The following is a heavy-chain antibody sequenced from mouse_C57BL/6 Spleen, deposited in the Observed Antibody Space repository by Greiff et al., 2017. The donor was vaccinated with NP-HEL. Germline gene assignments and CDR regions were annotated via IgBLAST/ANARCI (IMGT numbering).Heavy chain of an antibody. Sequence: VQLQQSGPELVKPGASVKISCKASGYSFTGYYMNWVKQSPEKSLEWIGEINPSTGGTTYNQKFKAKATLTVDKSSSTAYMQLKSLTSEDSAVYYCARSEGLRRFLAYWGQGTLVTVSA. CDR1: GYSFTGYY. CDR2: INPSTGGT. D-gene: IGHD2-4*01. CDR3: ARSEGLRRFLAY. J-gene: IGHJ3*01. V-gene: IGHV1-42*01.